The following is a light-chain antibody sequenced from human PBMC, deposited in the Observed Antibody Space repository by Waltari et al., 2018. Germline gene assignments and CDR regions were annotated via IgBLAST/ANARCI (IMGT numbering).Light chain of an antibody. CDR2: GAS. CDR3: QHYNNWPPWT. Sequence: ETVMTQSPATLSVSPGERATLSCRASQSVSSNLAWYQQKPGQAPRLLIYGASTRATGIPARFSGSGSGTEFTLTISSLQSEDFAVCYCQHYNNWPPWTFGQGTKVEIK. V-gene: IGKV3-15*01. CDR1: QSVSSN. J-gene: IGKJ1*01.